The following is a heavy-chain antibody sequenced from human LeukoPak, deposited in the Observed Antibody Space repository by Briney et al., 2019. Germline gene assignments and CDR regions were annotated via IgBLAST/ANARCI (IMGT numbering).Heavy chain of an antibody. J-gene: IGHJ4*02. V-gene: IGHV3-23*01. D-gene: IGHD3-22*01. CDR1: GLAFRSYA. Sequence: GGSLRLSCVASGLAFRSYAMNWVRQAPGKGLEWVSTISVSSGTFYADSVKGRFTTSRDNSMNTLYLQMTGLRADDTAVYYCARGLIGFAYWGQGTLVTVSS. CDR3: ARGLIGFAY. CDR2: ISVSSGT.